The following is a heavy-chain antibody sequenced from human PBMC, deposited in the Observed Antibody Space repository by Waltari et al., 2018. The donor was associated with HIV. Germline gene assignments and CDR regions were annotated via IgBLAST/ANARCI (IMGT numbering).Heavy chain of an antibody. CDR1: GGSFSGYY. J-gene: IGHJ4*02. CDR3: ARHLNGVVAGLHY. D-gene: IGHD2-15*01. V-gene: IGHV4-34*01. Sequence: QVQLQQWGAGLLKPSETLSLTCAVYGGSFSGYYWSWIRQPPGKGLEWIGEINHSGSTNYNPSLKSRVTISVDTSKNQFSLKLSSVTAADTAVYYCARHLNGVVAGLHYWGQGTLVTVSS. CDR2: INHSGST.